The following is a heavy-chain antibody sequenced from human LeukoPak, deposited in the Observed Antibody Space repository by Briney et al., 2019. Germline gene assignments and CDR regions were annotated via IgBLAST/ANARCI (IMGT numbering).Heavy chain of an antibody. D-gene: IGHD1-26*01. Sequence: SETLSLTCTVSGGSISSSSYYWGWIRQPPGKGLEWIGSIYYSGSTYYNPSLKSRVTISVDPSKNQFSLKLSSVTAADTAVYYCAREVVGATDDAFDIWGQGTMVTVSS. V-gene: IGHV4-39*07. CDR2: IYYSGST. J-gene: IGHJ3*02. CDR3: AREVVGATDDAFDI. CDR1: GGSISSSSYY.